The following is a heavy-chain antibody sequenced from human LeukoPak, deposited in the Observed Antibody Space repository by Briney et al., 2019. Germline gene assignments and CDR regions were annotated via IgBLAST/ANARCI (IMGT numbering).Heavy chain of an antibody. Sequence: SETLSLTCTVSDGSISSYVLIWVRQPAGKGLEWIGRIFSSGTTNYNPSLKSRVTMSVDTSKNQFYLKLSSVTAADTAVYYCARDRGSDGSDQLDPWGQGTLVTVSS. J-gene: IGHJ5*02. CDR2: IFSSGTT. D-gene: IGHD3-10*01. CDR1: DGSISSYV. V-gene: IGHV4-4*07. CDR3: ARDRGSDGSDQLDP.